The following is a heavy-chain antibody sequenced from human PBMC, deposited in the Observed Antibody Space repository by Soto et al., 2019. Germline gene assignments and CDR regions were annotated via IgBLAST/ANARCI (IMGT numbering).Heavy chain of an antibody. CDR3: ARQGGGSYYFDY. CDR1: GFTFSSYA. V-gene: IGHV3-64*01. D-gene: IGHD2-15*01. J-gene: IGHJ4*02. CDR2: ISSNGGST. Sequence: EVQLVESGGGLVQPGGSLRLSCAASGFTFSSYAMHWVRQAPGKGLEYVSAISSNGGSTYYANSVKGRFTISRDNSKNMLYLQMGCLGAEDMAVYYCARQGGGSYYFDYWGQGTLVTVSS.